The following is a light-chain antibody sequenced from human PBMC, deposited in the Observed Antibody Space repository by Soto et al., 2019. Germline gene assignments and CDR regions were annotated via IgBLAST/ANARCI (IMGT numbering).Light chain of an antibody. CDR3: QQSGSSPGT. Sequence: EIVLTRSPATLSSFPGRRVTLSCKASQYINTRLAWYQHRPGQAPRLIIYQTSIRAAGIPARFSASVTGTDGTITISRLETEDGSVYYCQQSGSSPGTFGQGTKVDIK. J-gene: IGKJ1*01. V-gene: IGKV3-20*01. CDR2: QTS. CDR1: QYINTR.